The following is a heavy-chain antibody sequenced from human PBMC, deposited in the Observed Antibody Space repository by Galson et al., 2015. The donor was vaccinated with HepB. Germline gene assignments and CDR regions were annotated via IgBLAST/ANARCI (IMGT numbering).Heavy chain of an antibody. Sequence: SVKVSCKASGYTFTSYGISWVRQAPGQGLEWMGWISAYNGNTNYAQKLQGRVTMTTDTSTSTAYMELRSLRSDDTAVYYCARMGTMFGGEYYYYGMDVWGQGTTVTVSS. D-gene: IGHD3-16*01. J-gene: IGHJ6*02. CDR2: ISAYNGNT. V-gene: IGHV1-18*04. CDR1: GYTFTSYG. CDR3: ARMGTMFGGEYYYYGMDV.